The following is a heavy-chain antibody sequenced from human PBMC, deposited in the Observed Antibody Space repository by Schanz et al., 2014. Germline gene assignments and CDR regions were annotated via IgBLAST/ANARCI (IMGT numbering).Heavy chain of an antibody. J-gene: IGHJ4*02. D-gene: IGHD3-10*01. Sequence: QLQLVPSGAEVKKPGSSVKVSRKLSGGTFSSYTISWMRQAPGQGLEWMGKIIPVLNIATYAQRFQGRVSITADTSTNTAYMELSSLTSEDTAVHYCARGRGFYDYWGQGTLVTVSS. CDR1: GGTFSSYT. CDR2: IIPVLNIA. CDR3: ARGRGFYDY. V-gene: IGHV1-69*02.